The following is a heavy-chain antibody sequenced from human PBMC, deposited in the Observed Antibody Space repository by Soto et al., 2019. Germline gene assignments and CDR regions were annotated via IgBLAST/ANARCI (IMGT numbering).Heavy chain of an antibody. CDR1: GFTFTSSA. J-gene: IGHJ3*02. CDR2: IVVGSGNT. Sequence: GASVKVSCKASGFTFTSSAVQWVRQARGQRLEWIGWIVVGSGNTNYAQKFQERVTITRDMSTSTAYMELSSLRSEDTAVYYCAAYSAVGFSEAFDIWGQGTMVTVS. CDR3: AAYSAVGFSEAFDI. V-gene: IGHV1-58*01. D-gene: IGHD6-19*01.